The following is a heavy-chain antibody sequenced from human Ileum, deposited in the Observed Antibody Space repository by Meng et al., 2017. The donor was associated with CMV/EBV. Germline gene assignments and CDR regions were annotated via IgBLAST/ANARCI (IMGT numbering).Heavy chain of an antibody. Sequence: GGSISSSSCYWGWIRQPPGKGLEWIGSIYSSGSTYYNPSLKSRVTISVDTSKNQFSLKLSSVTAADTAVYYCARFWSGYSLSDAFDIWGQGTMVTVSS. CDR3: ARFWSGYSLSDAFDI. V-gene: IGHV4-39*01. CDR2: IYSSGST. CDR1: GGSISSSSCY. D-gene: IGHD3-3*01. J-gene: IGHJ3*02.